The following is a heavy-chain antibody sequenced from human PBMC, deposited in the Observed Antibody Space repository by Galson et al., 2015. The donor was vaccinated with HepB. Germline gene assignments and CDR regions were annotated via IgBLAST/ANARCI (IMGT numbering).Heavy chain of an antibody. CDR2: VVPGLGIT. V-gene: IGHV1-69*02. D-gene: IGHD3-16*02. CDR1: AGTLDTNT. J-gene: IGHJ4*02. CDR3: AHTTSEYAHVWGSYRTRPLLHS. Sequence: SVKVSCKAPAGTLDTNTINWVRPAPGLGLEWMGRVVPGLGITNYAQNFRGRVTFTADLSTSTAYMELTSLQSGDTAIYFCAHTTSEYAHVWGSYRTRPLLHSWGQGTRVTVS.